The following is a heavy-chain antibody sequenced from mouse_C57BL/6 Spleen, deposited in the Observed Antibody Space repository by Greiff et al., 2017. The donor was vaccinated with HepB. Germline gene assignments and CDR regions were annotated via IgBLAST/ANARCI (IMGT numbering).Heavy chain of an antibody. V-gene: IGHV1-59*01. CDR1: GYTFTSYW. CDR2: IDPSDSYT. CDR3: ARGGTAQAGDY. D-gene: IGHD3-2*02. J-gene: IGHJ2*01. Sequence: QVQLQQPGAELVRPGTSVKLSCKASGYTFTSYWMHWVKQRPGQGLEWIGVIDPSDSYTNYYQKFKGKATLTVDTSSSTAYMQLSSLTSEDSAVYYCARGGTAQAGDYWGQGTTLTVSS.